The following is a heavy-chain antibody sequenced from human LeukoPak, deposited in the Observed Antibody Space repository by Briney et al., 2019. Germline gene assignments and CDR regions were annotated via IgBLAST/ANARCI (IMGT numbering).Heavy chain of an antibody. V-gene: IGHV3-21*01. CDR2: ISSSSSYI. D-gene: IGHD6-19*01. Sequence: GGSLRLSCAASGFTFSSYSMNWVRQAPGKGLEWVSSISSSSSYIYYADSVKGRFTISRDNAKNSLYLQMNSLRAEDTAVYYCARDRGTVAGTDYWGQGTLVTVSS. CDR1: GFTFSSYS. CDR3: ARDRGTVAGTDY. J-gene: IGHJ4*02.